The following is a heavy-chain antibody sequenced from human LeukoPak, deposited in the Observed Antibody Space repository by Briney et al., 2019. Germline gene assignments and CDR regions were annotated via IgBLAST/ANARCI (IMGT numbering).Heavy chain of an antibody. CDR2: IYYSGST. J-gene: IGHJ5*02. Sequence: PSETLSLTCTVSGGSISSSSYYWGWIRQPPGKGLEWIGSIYYSGSTYYNPSLKSRVTISVDTSKNQFSLKLSSVTAADTAVYYCARHPLTVAGFFGSWFDPWGQGTLVTVSS. CDR3: ARHPLTVAGFFGSWFDP. CDR1: GGSISSSSYY. V-gene: IGHV4-39*01. D-gene: IGHD6-19*01.